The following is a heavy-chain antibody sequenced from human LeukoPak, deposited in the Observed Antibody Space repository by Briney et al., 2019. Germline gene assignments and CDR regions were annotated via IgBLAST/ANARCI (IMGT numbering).Heavy chain of an antibody. J-gene: IGHJ4*02. V-gene: IGHV3-48*02. CDR1: GFTFSSYS. D-gene: IGHD2-2*02. CDR3: ARTRIPFDY. Sequence: GGSLRLSCAASGFTFSSYSMNWVRQAPGKGLEWVSYISSSSTIYYADSVKGRFTISRDNAKNSLYLQMNSLRDEDTAVYYCARTRIPFDYWGQGTLVTVSS. CDR2: ISSSSTI.